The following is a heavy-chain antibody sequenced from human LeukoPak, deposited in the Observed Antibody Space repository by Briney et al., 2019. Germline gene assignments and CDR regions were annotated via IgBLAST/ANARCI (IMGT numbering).Heavy chain of an antibody. J-gene: IGHJ4*02. V-gene: IGHV3-74*01. CDR1: GFTFSSYW. CDR2: INSDGSST. Sequence: GGSLRLSCAASGFTFSSYWMHWVRQAPGKGLVWVSRINSDGSSTRYADSVKGRFAISRDNAKNSLYLQMNSLRAEDTAVYYCASERTSWGFDYWGQGTLVTVSS. D-gene: IGHD2-2*01. CDR3: ASERTSWGFDY.